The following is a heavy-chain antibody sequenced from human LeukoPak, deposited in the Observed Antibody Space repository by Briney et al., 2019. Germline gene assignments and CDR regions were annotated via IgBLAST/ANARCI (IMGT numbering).Heavy chain of an antibody. CDR2: IYYSGST. CDR1: GGSISSGGYY. J-gene: IGHJ5*02. V-gene: IGHV4-31*03. Sequence: PSQTLSLTCTVSGGSISSGGYYWSWIRQHPGKGLEWIGYIYYSGSTYYNPSLKSRVTISVDTSKNQFSLKLSSVTAADTAAYYCARVRGPPYYWFDPWGQGTLVTVSS. D-gene: IGHD3-10*01. CDR3: ARVRGPPYYWFDP.